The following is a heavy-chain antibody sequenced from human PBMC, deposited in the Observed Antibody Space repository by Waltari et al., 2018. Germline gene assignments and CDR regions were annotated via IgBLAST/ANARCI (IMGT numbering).Heavy chain of an antibody. CDR2: ISSSSSTI. CDR3: ARGWSGYSYGYGY. V-gene: IGHV3-48*01. D-gene: IGHD5-18*01. J-gene: IGHJ4*02. CDR1: GFTFSSYS. Sequence: EVQLVESGGGLVQPGGSLRLSCAASGFTFSSYSMNWVRQAPGKGLEWVSYISSSSSTIYYADSVKGRFTISRDNAKNSLYLQMNSLRAEDTAVYYCARGWSGYSYGYGYWGQGTLVTVSS.